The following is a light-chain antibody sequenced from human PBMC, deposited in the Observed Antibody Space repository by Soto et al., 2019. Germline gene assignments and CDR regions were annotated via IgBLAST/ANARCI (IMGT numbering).Light chain of an antibody. CDR3: SSYIPTSVLYV. Sequence: QSVLTQPPSASGSPGQSVTISCTGTSSDVGDNYVSWYQQHLGKAPTLIIYEVSQRPSGVPDRFSGSKSGNTASLTISGREAEDEADYYCSSYIPTSVLYVFGTGTKVTVL. CDR1: SSDVGDNY. V-gene: IGLV2-8*01. J-gene: IGLJ1*01. CDR2: EVS.